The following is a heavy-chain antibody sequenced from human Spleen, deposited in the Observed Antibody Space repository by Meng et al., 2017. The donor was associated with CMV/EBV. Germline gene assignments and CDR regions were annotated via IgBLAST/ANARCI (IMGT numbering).Heavy chain of an antibody. CDR1: GFTFSYYP. J-gene: IGHJ6*02. D-gene: IGHD3-10*02. CDR2: INWNGGST. Sequence: GESLKISCAASGFTFSYYPMHWVRQAPGKGLEWVSGINWNGGSTGYADSVKGRFTISRDNAKNSLYLQMNSLRAEDTALYYCARDSLYGVAFYGMDVWGQGTTVTVSS. V-gene: IGHV3-20*04. CDR3: ARDSLYGVAFYGMDV.